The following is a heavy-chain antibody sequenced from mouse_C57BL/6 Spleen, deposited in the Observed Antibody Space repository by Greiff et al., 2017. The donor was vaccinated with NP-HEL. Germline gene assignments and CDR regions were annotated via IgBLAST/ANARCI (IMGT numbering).Heavy chain of an antibody. D-gene: IGHD2-4*01. CDR2: ISSGSSTI. V-gene: IGHV5-17*01. CDR1: GFTFSDYG. CDR3: ASDYDYDYAMDY. J-gene: IGHJ4*01. Sequence: EVQGVESGGGLVKPGGSLKLSCAASGFTFSDYGMHWVRQALEKGLEWVAYISSGSSTIYYAETVKGRFTISRDNAKNTLFLQMTSLRSEDTAMYYCASDYDYDYAMDYWGQGTSVTVSS.